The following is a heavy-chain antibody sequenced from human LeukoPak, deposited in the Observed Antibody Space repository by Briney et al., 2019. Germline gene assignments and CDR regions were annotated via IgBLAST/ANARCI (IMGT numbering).Heavy chain of an antibody. CDR1: GFTFNSYG. D-gene: IGHD2-8*01. CDR2: IWYDGSIK. J-gene: IGHJ4*02. CDR3: AKMVREFYTISYYFDY. V-gene: IGHV3-33*06. Sequence: GGSLRLSCAASGFTFNSYGMHWVRQAPGKGLEWVALIWYDGSIKYYADSVKGRFTISRDNSKNTLYLQMNSLRAEDTAVYYCAKMVREFYTISYYFDYWGQGTLVTVSS.